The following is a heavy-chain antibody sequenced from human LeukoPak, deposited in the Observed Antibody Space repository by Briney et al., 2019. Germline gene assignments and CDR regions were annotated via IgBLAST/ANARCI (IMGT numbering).Heavy chain of an antibody. J-gene: IGHJ4*02. CDR1: GFTFSSYA. V-gene: IGHV3-23*01. Sequence: GGSLRLSCAASGFTFSSYAMSWVRQAPGKGLEWVSAISGSGGSTYYADSVKGRFTISRDNSKNTLYLQMNSLRAEDTAVYYCANTLRVSGTLRGWGQGALVTVSS. CDR3: ANTLRVSGTLRG. CDR2: ISGSGGST. D-gene: IGHD6-19*01.